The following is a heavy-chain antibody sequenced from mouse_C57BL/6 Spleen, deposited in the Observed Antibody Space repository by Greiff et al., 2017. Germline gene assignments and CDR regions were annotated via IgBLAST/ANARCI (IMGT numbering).Heavy chain of an antibody. V-gene: IGHV1-26*01. CDR3: ASYSTPFDY. J-gene: IGHJ2*01. Sequence: EVQLQQSGPELVKPGASVKISCKASGYTFTDYYMNWVKQSHGKSLEWIGDINPNNGGTSYNQKFKGKATLTVDKSSSTAYMELRSLTSEDSAVYYCASYSTPFDYWGQGTTLTVSS. CDR1: GYTFTDYY. CDR2: INPNNGGT. D-gene: IGHD2-5*01.